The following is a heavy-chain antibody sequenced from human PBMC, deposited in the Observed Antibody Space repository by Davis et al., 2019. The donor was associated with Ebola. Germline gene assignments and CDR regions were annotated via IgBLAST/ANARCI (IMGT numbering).Heavy chain of an antibody. CDR1: GFIFNNYG. V-gene: IGHV1-46*03. Sequence: MPGGSLRLSCAASGFIFNNYGMHWVRQAPGQGLEWMGMINPNDGRTIYAQKFQGRVTVTRDTSTSTVYMDLSSLTSEDTALYYCTTPGGQDSGYDVFDIWGQGTMVTVSS. D-gene: IGHD5-12*01. CDR3: TTPGGQDSGYDVFDI. CDR2: INPNDGRT. J-gene: IGHJ3*02.